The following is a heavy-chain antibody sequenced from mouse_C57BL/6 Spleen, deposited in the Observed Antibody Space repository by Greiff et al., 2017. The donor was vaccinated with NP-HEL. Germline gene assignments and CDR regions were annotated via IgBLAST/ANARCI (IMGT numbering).Heavy chain of an antibody. CDR3: AREPRKDY. Sequence: VQLQQSGAELVRPGTSVKVSCKASGYAFTNYLIEWVKQRPGQGLEWIGVINPGSGGPNYNEKFKGKATLTADKSSSTAYMQLSSLTSEDSAVYFCAREPRKDYWGQGTSVTVSS. CDR2: INPGSGGP. CDR1: GYAFTNYL. V-gene: IGHV1-54*01. J-gene: IGHJ4*01.